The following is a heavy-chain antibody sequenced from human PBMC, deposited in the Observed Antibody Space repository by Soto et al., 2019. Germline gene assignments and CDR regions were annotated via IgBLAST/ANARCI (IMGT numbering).Heavy chain of an antibody. J-gene: IGHJ5*02. D-gene: IGHD6-25*01. V-gene: IGHV1-8*01. CDR2: MNPNSGNT. CDR3: ARELYSSVRFDP. Sequence: ASVKVSCKASGSTFTSYDINWVRQATGQGLEWMGWMNPNSGNTGYAQKFQGRVTMTRNTSISTAYMELSSLRSEDTAVYYCARELYSSVRFDPWGQGTLVTVSS. CDR1: GSTFTSYD.